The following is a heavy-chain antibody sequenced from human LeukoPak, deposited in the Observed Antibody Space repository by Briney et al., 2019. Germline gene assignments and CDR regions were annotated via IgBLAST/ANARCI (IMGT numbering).Heavy chain of an antibody. CDR1: GYTFTSYG. V-gene: IGHV1-18*01. J-gene: IGHJ4*02. D-gene: IGHD6-13*01. Sequence: GASVKVSCKASGYTFTSYGISWVRQAPGQGLEWMGWISAYNGNTNYAQKLQGRVTMTTDTSTSTAYMELSRLRSDDTAVYYCARVAYSSSWYLFDYWGQGTLVTVSS. CDR3: ARVAYSSSWYLFDY. CDR2: ISAYNGNT.